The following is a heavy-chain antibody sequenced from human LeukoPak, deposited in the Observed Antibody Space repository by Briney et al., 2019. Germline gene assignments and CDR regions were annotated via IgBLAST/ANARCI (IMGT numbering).Heavy chain of an antibody. CDR3: ARARLDSSSWYNWFDP. CDR2: INHSGST. Sequence: SETLSLTCAVYGGSFSGYYWSWIRQPPGKGLEWIGEINHSGSTNYNPSLKSRVTISVDTSKNQFSLKLSSVTAADTAVYYCARARLDSSSWYNWFDPWGQGTLVTVSS. D-gene: IGHD6-13*01. CDR1: GGSFSGYY. J-gene: IGHJ5*02. V-gene: IGHV4-34*01.